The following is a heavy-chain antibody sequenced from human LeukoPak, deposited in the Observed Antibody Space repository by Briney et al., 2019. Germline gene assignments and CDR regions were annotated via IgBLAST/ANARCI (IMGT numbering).Heavy chain of an antibody. J-gene: IGHJ4*02. CDR2: IIPIFGTA. Sequence: SVKVSCKASGGTFSSYAISWVRQAPGQGLEWMGRIIPIFGTANYAQKFQGRVTITTDESTSTAYMELSSLRSEDTAVYYCASRYCSGGSCYSWDYFDYWGQGTLVTVSS. D-gene: IGHD2-15*01. CDR1: GGTFSSYA. V-gene: IGHV1-69*05. CDR3: ASRYCSGGSCYSWDYFDY.